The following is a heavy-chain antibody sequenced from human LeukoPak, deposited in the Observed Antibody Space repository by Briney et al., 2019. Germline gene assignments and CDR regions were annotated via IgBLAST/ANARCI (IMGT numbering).Heavy chain of an antibody. J-gene: IGHJ3*02. V-gene: IGHV4-59*01. CDR2: IYDSGST. D-gene: IGHD6-19*01. CDR3: ARDLGGSGWYNNAFDI. CDR1: GDSISRYY. Sequence: PSETLSLTCTVSGDSISRYYWSCIREPPGGGLGCICHIYDSGSTNYNPSLKSRVTISVNTYNNQYSLKLSSVTAADTAVYYCARDLGGSGWYNNAFDIWGQGTMVTVSS.